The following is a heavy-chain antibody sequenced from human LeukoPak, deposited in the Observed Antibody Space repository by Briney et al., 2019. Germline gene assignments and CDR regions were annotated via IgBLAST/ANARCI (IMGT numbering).Heavy chain of an antibody. CDR2: ISYDGSNK. D-gene: IGHD2-2*02. CDR3: ARERINCSSTSCYTEFDY. J-gene: IGHJ4*02. V-gene: IGHV3-30-3*01. CDR1: GFTFSSYA. Sequence: GGSLRLSCAASGFTFSSYAMHWVRQAPGKGLEWVAVISYDGSNKYYADSVKGRFTISRDNSKNTLYLQMNSLRAEDTAVYYCARERINCSSTSCYTEFDYWGQGTPVTVSS.